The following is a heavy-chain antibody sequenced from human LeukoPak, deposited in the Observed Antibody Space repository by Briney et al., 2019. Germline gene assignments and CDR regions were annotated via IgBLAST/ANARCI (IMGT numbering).Heavy chain of an antibody. CDR1: GGSISSGGYS. V-gene: IGHV4-30-2*01. D-gene: IGHD3-3*01. J-gene: IGHJ6*02. CDR3: AKTDDYYYGMDV. Sequence: SETLSLTCAVSGGSISSGGYSWSWIRQPPGKGLEWIRYIYHSGSTYYNPSLKSRVTISVDRSKNQFSLKLSSVTAADTAVYYCAKTDDYYYGMDVWGQGTTVTVSS. CDR2: IYHSGST.